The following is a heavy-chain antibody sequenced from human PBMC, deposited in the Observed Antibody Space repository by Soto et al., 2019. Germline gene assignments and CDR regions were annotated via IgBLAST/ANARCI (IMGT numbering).Heavy chain of an antibody. CDR2: IDPSDSYT. D-gene: IGHD3-9*01. CDR3: ARSTPELRYFDWLLYTSYGMDV. CDR1: GYSFTSYW. V-gene: IGHV5-10-1*01. Sequence: PGESLKISCKGSGYSFTSYWISWVRQMPGKGLEWMGRIDPSDSYTNYSPSFQGHVTISADKSISTAYLQWSSLKASDIAMYYCARSTPELRYFDWLLYTSYGMDVWGQGTTVTVSS. J-gene: IGHJ6*02.